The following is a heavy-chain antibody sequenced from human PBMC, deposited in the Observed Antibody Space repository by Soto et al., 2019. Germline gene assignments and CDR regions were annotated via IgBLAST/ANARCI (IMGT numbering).Heavy chain of an antibody. CDR1: GGSISSYY. Sequence: PSETLSLTCTVSGGSISSYYWSWIRQPPGKGLEWIGYIYYSGSTNYNPSLKSRVSISGDTSKNKFSLKLSSVTAADTAVYYCARVDYSDYVFAFDIWGQGTMVTVSS. D-gene: IGHD4-17*01. CDR3: ARVDYSDYVFAFDI. J-gene: IGHJ3*02. V-gene: IGHV4-59*01. CDR2: IYYSGST.